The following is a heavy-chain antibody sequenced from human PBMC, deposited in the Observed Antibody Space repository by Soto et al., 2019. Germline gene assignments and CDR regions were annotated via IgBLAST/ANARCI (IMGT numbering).Heavy chain of an antibody. D-gene: IGHD3-22*01. Sequence: GESLKISCAASGFTFSSYAMSWVRQAPGKGLEWVSAISGSGGSTYYADSVKGRFTISRDNSKNTLYLQMNSLRAEDTAVYYCAKDGTHYYDSSGYYYFDYWGQGTLVTVSS. CDR3: AKDGTHYYDSSGYYYFDY. V-gene: IGHV3-23*01. CDR2: ISGSGGST. CDR1: GFTFSSYA. J-gene: IGHJ4*02.